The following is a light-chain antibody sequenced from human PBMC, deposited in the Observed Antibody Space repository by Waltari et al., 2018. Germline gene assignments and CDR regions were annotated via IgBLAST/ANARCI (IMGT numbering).Light chain of an antibody. CDR2: GTS. V-gene: IGKV3D-15*01. CDR3: QQYEHWPWT. J-gene: IGKJ1*01. Sequence: DIVMTQSPATLSLSPGDSATLSCRASQRVRITFAWFQQKPGQPPRLLIDGTSTRATGIPARFSGSGSGTECSLTISSLQPEDFATYYCQQYEHWPWTFGQGTRVEAK. CDR1: QRVRIT.